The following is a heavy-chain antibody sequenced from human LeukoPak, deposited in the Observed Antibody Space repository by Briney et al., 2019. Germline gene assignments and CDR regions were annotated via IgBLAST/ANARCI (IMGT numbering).Heavy chain of an antibody. CDR3: ARDRITMVRGVTRKPGDY. J-gene: IGHJ4*02. CDR1: GYTFTGYY. D-gene: IGHD3-10*01. V-gene: IGHV1-2*02. CDR2: INPNSGGT. Sequence: ASVKVSCKASGYTFTGYYMHWVRQAPGQGLEWMGWINPNSGGTNYAQKFQGRVTMTRDTSISTAYMELSRLRSDDTAVYYCARDRITMVRGVTRKPGDYWGQGTLVTVSS.